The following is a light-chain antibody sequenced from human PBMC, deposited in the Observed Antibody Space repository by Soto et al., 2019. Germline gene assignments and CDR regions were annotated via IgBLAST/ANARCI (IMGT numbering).Light chain of an antibody. CDR2: KAS. CDR3: QQYSGHWT. Sequence: DIQMTQSPSTLSASVGDRVTITCRASQSISSWLVWYQQKPGKAPKVLIYKASNVESGVPLRFSGSGSGTEFTLTISSLQPDDFATYYCQQYSGHWTFGQGTKVEIK. V-gene: IGKV1-5*03. J-gene: IGKJ1*01. CDR1: QSISSW.